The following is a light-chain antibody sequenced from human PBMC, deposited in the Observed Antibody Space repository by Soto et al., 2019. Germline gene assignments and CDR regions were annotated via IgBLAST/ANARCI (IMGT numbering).Light chain of an antibody. CDR2: GAS. Sequence: DIKMTPSPSSLSAFVGDSVTLTCRASQGIGTWLAWYQQKPGQAPKLLIYGASRLQSGVPSRFSGSGSGTDFTLTITSLQPEDFATYYCHQADSLFTFGPGTKVDIK. CDR3: HQADSLFT. V-gene: IGKV1-12*01. CDR1: QGIGTW. J-gene: IGKJ3*01.